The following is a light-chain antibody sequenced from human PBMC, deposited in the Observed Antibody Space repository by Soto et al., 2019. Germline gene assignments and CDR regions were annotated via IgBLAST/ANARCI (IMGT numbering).Light chain of an antibody. CDR3: QQYGSSGT. CDR2: GAS. CDR1: QSVSSK. J-gene: IGKJ1*01. Sequence: EIVMTHSPATLSVSPGERATLSFSPGQSVSSKLALYQQKPGQAPRLLIYGASNRATGIPDRFSGSGSGTDFTLTISRLEHEDFAVYYCQQYGSSGTFGQGTKVDIK. V-gene: IGKV3-20*01.